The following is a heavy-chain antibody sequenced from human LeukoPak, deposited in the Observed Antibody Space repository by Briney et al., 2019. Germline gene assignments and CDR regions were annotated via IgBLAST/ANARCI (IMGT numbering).Heavy chain of an antibody. J-gene: IGHJ4*02. D-gene: IGHD3-10*01. CDR3: AKDPGVYGSGSYPTYFDY. V-gene: IGHV3-23*01. Sequence: PGGSLRLSCAASGFTFSSYAMNWVRQAPGKGLEWVSSISDSGGSTYYADSVKGRFTFSSDNSKNTLYLQMNSLRAEDTAVYYCAKDPGVYGSGSYPTYFDYWGQGTLVTVSS. CDR2: ISDSGGST. CDR1: GFTFSSYA.